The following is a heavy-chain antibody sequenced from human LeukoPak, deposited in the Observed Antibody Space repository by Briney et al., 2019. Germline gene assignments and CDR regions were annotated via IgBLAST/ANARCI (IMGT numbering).Heavy chain of an antibody. V-gene: IGHV4-39*01. CDR3: ARHRYGYYDAFDI. CDR1: GGSLSSSSYY. D-gene: IGHD4-17*01. CDR2: IYYSGST. J-gene: IGHJ3*02. Sequence: SETLSLTCTVSGGSLSSSSYYWGWIRQPPGKGLEWVGTIYYSGSTYHNPSLKSRVTISVDTSKNQFSLKLSSVTAADTAVYYCARHRYGYYDAFDIWGQGTMVTVSS.